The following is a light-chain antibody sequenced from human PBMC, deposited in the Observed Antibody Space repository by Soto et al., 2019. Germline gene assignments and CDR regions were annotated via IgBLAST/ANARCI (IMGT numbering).Light chain of an antibody. Sequence: QSALTQPASVSGSPGQSITISCTGTSSDVGGYNFVSWYQQHPGKAPKLMIYDVSDRPSGVSNRFSASKSGNTASLTISGLQAEDEADYYCCSYGGSSTFPYVFGTGTKVTVL. CDR3: CSYGGSSTFPYV. CDR1: SSDVGGYNF. J-gene: IGLJ1*01. CDR2: DVS. V-gene: IGLV2-23*02.